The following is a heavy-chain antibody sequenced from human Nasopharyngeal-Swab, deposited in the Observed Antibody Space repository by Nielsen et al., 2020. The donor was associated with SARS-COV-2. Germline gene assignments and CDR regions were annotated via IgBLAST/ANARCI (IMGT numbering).Heavy chain of an antibody. CDR2: IIPILGIA. CDR3: ANWRGPDADYYYYGMDV. CDR1: GGTFSSYA. V-gene: IGHV1-69*10. Sequence: SVQVSCKASGGTFSSYAISGVRQAPAQGLEWMGWIIPILGIANYAQKFQGRVMITADKSTSTAYMGLSSLRSEDTAVYYCANWRGPDADYYYYGMDVWGQGTTVTVSS. J-gene: IGHJ6*02. D-gene: IGHD3-3*01.